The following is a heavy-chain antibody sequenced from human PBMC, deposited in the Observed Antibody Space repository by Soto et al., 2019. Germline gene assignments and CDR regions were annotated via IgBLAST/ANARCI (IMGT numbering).Heavy chain of an antibody. Sequence: EVQLVESGGGLVQPGGSLRLSCAASGFTFNTSWMSWVRRAPGKGLEWVAHMNQHGSEKYYVDSVKGRFTISGDDAKNSLYLQMYSLGAEDTPVYYCVSWAGSSYWGQGTLVTVSS. CDR2: MNQHGSEK. V-gene: IGHV3-7*05. CDR1: GFTFNTSW. J-gene: IGHJ4*02. D-gene: IGHD3-10*01. CDR3: VSWAGSSY.